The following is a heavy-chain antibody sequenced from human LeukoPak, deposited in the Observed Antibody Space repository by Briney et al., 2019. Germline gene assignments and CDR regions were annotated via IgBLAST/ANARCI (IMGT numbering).Heavy chain of an antibody. CDR3: ATEYFYGSGSHSGLFAH. CDR2: VFTAGIT. CDR1: GASISSGSYY. V-gene: IGHV4-61*02. J-gene: IGHJ4*02. Sequence: PSETLSLTCTVSGASISSGSYYRSWIRQPAGKGLEWIGRVFTAGITNYNPSLKSRVTISVDKSKSQISLKLNSVTAADTAVYYCATEYFYGSGSHSGLFAHWGQGTLVAVSS. D-gene: IGHD3-10*01.